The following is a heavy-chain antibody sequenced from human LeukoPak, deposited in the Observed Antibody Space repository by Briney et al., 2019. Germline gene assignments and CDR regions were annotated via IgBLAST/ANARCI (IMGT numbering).Heavy chain of an antibody. CDR2: IDPKSGDT. Sequence: ASVKVSCKASGYTFTGNHVHWVRQAPGEGLEWMGWIDPKSGDTEYAQKFQDRVAMTSDTSISTAYMELSGLRSDDTAVYFCAREADIVSFDLWGRGTLVTVSP. CDR3: AREADIVSFDL. CDR1: GYTFTGNH. D-gene: IGHD3-16*02. V-gene: IGHV1-2*02. J-gene: IGHJ2*01.